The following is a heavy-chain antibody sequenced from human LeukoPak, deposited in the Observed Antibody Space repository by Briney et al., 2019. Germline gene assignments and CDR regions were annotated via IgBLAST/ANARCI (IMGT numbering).Heavy chain of an antibody. CDR3: ARAATVTMDDAFDI. V-gene: IGHV4-38-2*02. CDR2: IYHSGST. CDR1: GYSISSGYY. D-gene: IGHD4-11*01. J-gene: IGHJ3*02. Sequence: SETLSLPCTVSGYSISSGYYWGWIRQPPGKGLERIGSIYHSGSTYYNPSLKSRVTISVDTSKNQFSLKLSSVTAADTAVYYCARAATVTMDDAFDIWGQGTMVTVSS.